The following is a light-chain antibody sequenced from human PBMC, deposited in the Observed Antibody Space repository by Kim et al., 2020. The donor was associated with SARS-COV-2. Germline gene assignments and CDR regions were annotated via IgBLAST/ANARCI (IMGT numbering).Light chain of an antibody. V-gene: IGLV2-14*03. CDR2: DVS. J-gene: IGLJ3*02. CDR3: SSYTSSSNWV. Sequence: GQSITISCTGTSSDVGGYNYVSWYQQHPGKAPKVMIYDVSNRPSGVSNRFSGSKSGNTASLTISGLQAEDEADYYCSSYTSSSNWVFGGGTQLTVL. CDR1: SSDVGGYNY.